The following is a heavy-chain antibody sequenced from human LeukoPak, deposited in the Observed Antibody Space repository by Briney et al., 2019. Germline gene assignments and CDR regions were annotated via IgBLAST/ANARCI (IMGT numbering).Heavy chain of an antibody. CDR3: ARLYSSSWYLDY. V-gene: IGHV1-3*01. CDR2: INAGNGNT. CDR1: GYTFTSYA. J-gene: IGHJ4*02. D-gene: IGHD6-13*01. Sequence: ASVMVSCKASGYTFTSYAMHWVRQAPGQRLEWMGWINAGNGNTKYSQKFQGRVTITRDTSASTAYMELSSLRSEDTAVYYCARLYSSSWYLDYWGQGTLVTVSS.